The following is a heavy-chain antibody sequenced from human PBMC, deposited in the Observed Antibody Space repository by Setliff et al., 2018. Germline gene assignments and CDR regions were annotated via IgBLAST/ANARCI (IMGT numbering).Heavy chain of an antibody. J-gene: IGHJ4*02. Sequence: GGSLRLSCAASGFTFTNYWINWVRQAPGKGLEWVANIKQDESEKYYVDSVKGRFTISRDNAKNSLYLQMNSLRADDTAVYYCARPGRSNYWDSFDYWGQGTLVTVSS. CDR2: IKQDESEK. V-gene: IGHV3-7*01. CDR3: ARPGRSNYWDSFDY. CDR1: GFTFTNYW. D-gene: IGHD3-10*01.